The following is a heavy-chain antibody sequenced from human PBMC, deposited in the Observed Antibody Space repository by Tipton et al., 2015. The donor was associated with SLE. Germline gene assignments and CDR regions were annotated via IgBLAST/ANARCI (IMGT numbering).Heavy chain of an antibody. CDR2: IYYSGST. V-gene: IGHV4-39*01. CDR1: GGSISSGSYY. CDR3: ARLQAAGTWSDP. D-gene: IGHD6-13*01. Sequence: LRLSCTVSGGSISSGSYYWGWIRQPPGKGLEWIGSIYYSGSTYYNPSLKSRVTISLDTSKNQFSLKVSSVTAADTAVYYCARLQAAGTWSDPWGQGTLVTVSS. J-gene: IGHJ5*02.